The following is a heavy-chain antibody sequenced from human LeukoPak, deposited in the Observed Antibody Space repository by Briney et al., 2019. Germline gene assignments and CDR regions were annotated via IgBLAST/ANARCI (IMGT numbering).Heavy chain of an antibody. CDR1: GLSLSSYV. Sequence: GGSLRLSCAASGLSLSSYVMSWVRQAPEKGLEWVSAISGSGADTYYTDSVRGRFTISRDNSKNTLFLQMNSLRAEDTAIYYCAKDQKWTDYGEFHFWGPGTLVTVSS. CDR3: AKDQKWTDYGEFHF. D-gene: IGHD4-17*01. CDR2: ISGSGADT. J-gene: IGHJ4*02. V-gene: IGHV3-23*01.